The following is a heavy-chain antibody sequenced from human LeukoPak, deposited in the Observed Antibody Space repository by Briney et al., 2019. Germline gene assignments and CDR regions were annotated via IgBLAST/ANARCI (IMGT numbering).Heavy chain of an antibody. CDR1: GYTSTSYA. J-gene: IGHJ4*02. D-gene: IGHD3-22*01. Sequence: ASVKVSCKASGYTSTSYAMHWVRQAPGQRLEWMGWINASNGNTKYSQKFQGRVTITRDTSASTAYMQLSSLRSEDTAVYYCARDHSSGPFDYWGQGTLVTVSS. V-gene: IGHV1-3*01. CDR3: ARDHSSGPFDY. CDR2: INASNGNT.